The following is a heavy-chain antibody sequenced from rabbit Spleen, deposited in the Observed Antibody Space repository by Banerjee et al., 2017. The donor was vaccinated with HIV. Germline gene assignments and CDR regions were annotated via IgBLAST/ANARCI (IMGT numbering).Heavy chain of an antibody. Sequence: QQQLVESGGGLVQPEGSLTLTCTASGFSFSSGYWICWVRQAPGKGLEWIACIDTGSSGFTYFATWAKGRFTCSKTSSTTVTLQMTRLTAADTATYFCARDTSSSFSSYGMDLWGPGTLVTVS. J-gene: IGHJ6*01. CDR3: ARDTSSSFSSYGMDL. CDR1: GFSFSSGYW. D-gene: IGHD1-1*01. V-gene: IGHV1S45*01. CDR2: IDTGSSGFT.